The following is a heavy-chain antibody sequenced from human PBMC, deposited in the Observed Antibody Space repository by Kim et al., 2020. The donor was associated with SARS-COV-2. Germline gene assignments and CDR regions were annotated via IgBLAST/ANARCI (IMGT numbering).Heavy chain of an antibody. V-gene: IGHV3-33*05. CDR1: GFTFSSYG. Sequence: GGSLRLFCAASGFTFSSYGMHWVRQAPGKGLEWVAVISYDGSNKYYADSVKGRFTISRDNSKNTLYLQMNSLRAEDTAVYYCAATPRYWGQGTLVTVSS. CDR2: ISYDGSNK. J-gene: IGHJ4*02. CDR3: AATPRY.